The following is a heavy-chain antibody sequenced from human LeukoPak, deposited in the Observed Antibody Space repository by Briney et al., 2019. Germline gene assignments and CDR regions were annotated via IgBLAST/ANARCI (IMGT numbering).Heavy chain of an antibody. J-gene: IGHJ6*03. D-gene: IGHD6-19*01. Sequence: GGSLRLSCASSGFTFSRNGMHWVRQAPGMGLEWVAFIRYDGSDKYYGDSVKGRFSISRDNSKSTLYLQMNSLRAEDTAVYYCAKDYNSGWDGYYYMDVWGKGTTVTVSS. CDR3: AKDYNSGWDGYYYMDV. V-gene: IGHV3-30*02. CDR2: IRYDGSDK. CDR1: GFTFSRNG.